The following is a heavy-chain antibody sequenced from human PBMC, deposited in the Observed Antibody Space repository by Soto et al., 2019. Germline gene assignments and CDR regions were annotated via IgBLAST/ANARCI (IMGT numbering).Heavy chain of an antibody. V-gene: IGHV1-69*13. Sequence: VPVSCHASGGTFSSYAISWVRQAPGQGLEWMGGIIPIFGTVNYAQKFQGRVTITADESTSTAYMELSSLRSEDTAVYYCARVSYCRITSGSHGRNYGMDVWGQGSTVTV. CDR3: ARVSYCRITSGSHGRNYGMDV. CDR1: GGTFSSYA. CDR2: IIPIFGTV. D-gene: IGHD2-2*01. J-gene: IGHJ6*02.